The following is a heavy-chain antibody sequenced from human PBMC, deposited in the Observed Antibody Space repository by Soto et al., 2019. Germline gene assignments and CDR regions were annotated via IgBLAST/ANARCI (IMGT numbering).Heavy chain of an antibody. CDR1: GFTFSSDS. CDR3: ARDVSYCGGDCYQNFDY. CDR2: ISSSSSTI. J-gene: IGHJ4*02. D-gene: IGHD2-21*02. Sequence: PGGSLRLSCAASGFTFSSDSMNWVRQAPGKGLEWVSYISSSSSTIYYADSVKGRFTVSRDNAKNSLYLQMNSLRDEDTAVYYCARDVSYCGGDCYQNFDYWGQGTLVTVSS. V-gene: IGHV3-48*02.